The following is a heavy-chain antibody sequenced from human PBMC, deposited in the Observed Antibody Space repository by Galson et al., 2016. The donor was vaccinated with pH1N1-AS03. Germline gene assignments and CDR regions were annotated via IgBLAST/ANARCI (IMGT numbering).Heavy chain of an antibody. CDR2: INKDGNEK. D-gene: IGHD2-2*01. CDR3: ARDRTVVAASIIYYYGMDV. CDR1: GFTFGSHW. V-gene: IGHV3-7*03. Sequence: SLRLSCAVSGFTFGSHWMSWVRQAPGKGLEWVANINKDGNEKYYVDSVKGRFAISRDNAKNSLYLQMNSLRAEDTAVYYCARDRTVVAASIIYYYGMDVWGQGTTATVSS. J-gene: IGHJ6*02.